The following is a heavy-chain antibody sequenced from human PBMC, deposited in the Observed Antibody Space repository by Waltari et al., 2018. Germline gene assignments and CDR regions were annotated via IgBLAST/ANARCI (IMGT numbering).Heavy chain of an antibody. V-gene: IGHV1-69*02. D-gene: IGHD2-8*02. Sequence: QVQLVQSGAEVKKPGSSVKVSCKASGGTFSSYTISWVRQAPGQGLEWMGRINPILGIANYAQKFQGRVTITADKSTSTAYMELSSLRSEDTAVYYCARLSLGLLGRMDVWGQGTTVTVSS. CDR1: GGTFSSYT. CDR3: ARLSLGLLGRMDV. J-gene: IGHJ6*02. CDR2: INPILGIA.